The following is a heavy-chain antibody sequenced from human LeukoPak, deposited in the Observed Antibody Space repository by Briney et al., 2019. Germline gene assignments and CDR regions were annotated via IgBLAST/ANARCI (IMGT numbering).Heavy chain of an antibody. CDR1: GGSISSYY. D-gene: IGHD3-10*01. J-gene: IGHJ5*02. CDR2: IYYSGST. V-gene: IGHV4-59*01. Sequence: SETLSLTCTVSGGSISSYYWSWIRQPPGKGLEWIGYIYYSGSTNYNPSLKSRVTISVDTSKNQFSLKLSSVTAADTAVYYCARGSITMVRGVIISPWGQGTLVTVSS. CDR3: ARGSITMVRGVIISP.